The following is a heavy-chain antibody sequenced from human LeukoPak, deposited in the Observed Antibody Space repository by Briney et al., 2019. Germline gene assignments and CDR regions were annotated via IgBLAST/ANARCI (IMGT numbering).Heavy chain of an antibody. V-gene: IGHV3-74*01. CDR3: TTGPSYGYEW. Sequence: GGSLRLSCAASGMTFSNHWMHWVRQAPGKGLVWVSLTKTDGRTTIYADSVKGRFTISRDNSKSTLYLQMNSLRAEDTAIYYCTTGPSYGYEWWGQGTVVTVSS. D-gene: IGHD3-16*01. J-gene: IGHJ4*02. CDR2: TKTDGRTT. CDR1: GMTFSNHW.